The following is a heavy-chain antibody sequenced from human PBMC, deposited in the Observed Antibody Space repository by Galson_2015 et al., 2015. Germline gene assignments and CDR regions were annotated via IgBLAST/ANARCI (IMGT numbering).Heavy chain of an antibody. J-gene: IGHJ6*02. CDR1: GFTFSSYA. CDR3: AKAYCSSTSCYNLGDRPDYYGMDV. CDR2: ISGSGGTK. D-gene: IGHD2-2*02. Sequence: SLRLSCAASGFTFSSYAMSWVRQAPGKGLEWVSAISGSGGTKYYPAPVKGRFTISGDNSKNRLYLQMNGLRAEDTAVYYCAKAYCSSTSCYNLGDRPDYYGMDVWGQGTTVTVSS. V-gene: IGHV3-23*01.